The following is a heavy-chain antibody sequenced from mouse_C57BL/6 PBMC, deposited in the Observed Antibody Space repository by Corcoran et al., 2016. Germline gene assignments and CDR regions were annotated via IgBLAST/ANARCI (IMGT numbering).Heavy chain of an antibody. CDR3: ARLFAYYYGSSYRGYFDY. V-gene: IGHV1-66*01. D-gene: IGHD1-1*01. CDR2: IYPGSGNT. J-gene: IGHJ2*01. CDR1: GYSFTSYY. Sequence: QVQLQQSGPELVKPGASVKISCKASGYSFTSYYIHWVKQRPGQGLEWIGWIYPGSGNTKYNEKFKGKATLTADTSSSTAYMQLSSLTSEDSAVYYCARLFAYYYGSSYRGYFDYWGQGTTLTVSS.